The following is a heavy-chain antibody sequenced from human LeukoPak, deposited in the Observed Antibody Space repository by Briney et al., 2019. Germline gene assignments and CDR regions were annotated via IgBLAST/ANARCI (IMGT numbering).Heavy chain of an antibody. D-gene: IGHD1-26*01. J-gene: IGHJ6*02. Sequence: GASVKVSCKASGYTLTDFFLHWVRQAPGRGLEWMGWINTNTGNPTYAQGFTGRFVFSLDTSVSTAYLQISSLKAEDTAVYYCARDFVVGATTFYYYYGMDVWGQGTTVTVSS. CDR3: ARDFVVGATTFYYYYGMDV. CDR1: GYTLTDFF. V-gene: IGHV7-4-1*02. CDR2: INTNTGNP.